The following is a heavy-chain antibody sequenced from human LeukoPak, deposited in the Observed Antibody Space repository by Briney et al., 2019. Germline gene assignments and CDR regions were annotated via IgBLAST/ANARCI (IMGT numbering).Heavy chain of an antibody. D-gene: IGHD4-17*01. CDR2: ISSSSYI. CDR3: ARENTVTGAFDI. J-gene: IGHJ3*02. Sequence: GGSLRLSCAASGFTFSSYSMNWVRQAPGKGLEWVSSISSSSYIYYADSVKGRFTISRDNAKNSLYLQMNSLRAEDTAVYYCARENTVTGAFDIWGQGTMVTVSS. CDR1: GFTFSSYS. V-gene: IGHV3-21*01.